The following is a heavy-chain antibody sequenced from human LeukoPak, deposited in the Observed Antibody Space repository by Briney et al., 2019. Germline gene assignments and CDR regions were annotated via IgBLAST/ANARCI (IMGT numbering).Heavy chain of an antibody. Sequence: SETLSLTCTVSGGSISSGGYYWSWIRQHPGKGLEWIGYIYYSGSTYYNPSLKSRVTISVDTSKTQFSLKLSSVTAADTAVYYCARGAAYNWFDPWGQGTLVTVSS. D-gene: IGHD2-15*01. J-gene: IGHJ5*02. CDR2: IYYSGST. V-gene: IGHV4-31*03. CDR3: ARGAAYNWFDP. CDR1: GGSISSGGYY.